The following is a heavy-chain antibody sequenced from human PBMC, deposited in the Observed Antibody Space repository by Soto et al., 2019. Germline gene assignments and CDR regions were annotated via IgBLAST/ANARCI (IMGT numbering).Heavy chain of an antibody. D-gene: IGHD3-3*01. CDR2: VNAGNGNT. J-gene: IGHJ6*03. CDR3: ARDAVVTAKGRRFLIQFGVVIPTYYYYMDV. CDR1: GYTFTSYA. V-gene: IGHV1-3*01. Sequence: ASVKVSCKASGYTFTSYAMHWVRQAPGQRLEWMGWVNAGNGNTKYSQKFQGRVTITRDTSASTAYMELSSLRSEDTAVYYCARDAVVTAKGRRFLIQFGVVIPTYYYYMDVWGKGTTVTVSS.